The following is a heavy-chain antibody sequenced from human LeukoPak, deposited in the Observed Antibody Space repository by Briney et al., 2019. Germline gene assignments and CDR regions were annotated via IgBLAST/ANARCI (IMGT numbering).Heavy chain of an antibody. V-gene: IGHV1-2*02. J-gene: IGHJ4*02. CDR2: INPNSGGT. D-gene: IGHD6-13*01. CDR1: GYTFTVYY. Sequence: ASVTVSFMASGYTFTVYYMHWVRQAPGQGLEWMGWINPNSGGTNYTQKFQGRVTMTRDTSISTAYMELSRLRSDDTAVYYCARESGPGYSSSWYWYFDYWGQGTLVTVSS. CDR3: ARESGPGYSSSWYWYFDY.